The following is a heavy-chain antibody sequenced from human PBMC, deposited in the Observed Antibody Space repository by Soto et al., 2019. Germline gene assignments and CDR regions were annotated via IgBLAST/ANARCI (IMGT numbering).Heavy chain of an antibody. CDR3: ARWGTTGGFDV. CDR2: TSYDGSNT. V-gene: IGHV3-30*19. J-gene: IGHJ4*02. CDR1: GFTFRSFV. Sequence: QVQLVESGGGVVQPGTSLRLSCVGSGFTFRSFVIHWVRQAPGKGLEWVALTSYDGSNTYYDYSVKGRFTISRDNSRNTVDLQMDSLRLEDTALYYCARWGTTGGFDVWGQGTLVSVSS. D-gene: IGHD3-16*01.